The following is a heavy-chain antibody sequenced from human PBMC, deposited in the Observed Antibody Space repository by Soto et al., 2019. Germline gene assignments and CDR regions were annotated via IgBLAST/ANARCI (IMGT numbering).Heavy chain of an antibody. CDR1: GFTFSGSA. D-gene: IGHD5-12*01. V-gene: IGHV3-73*01. CDR2: IRSKANSYAT. Sequence: GSLRLSCAASGFTFSGSAMHWVRQASGKVLEWVGRIRSKANSYATAYAASVKGRFTISRDDSKNTAYLQMNSLKTEDTAVYYCAIVATPWAFDIWGQGTMVTVSS. CDR3: AIVATPWAFDI. J-gene: IGHJ3*02.